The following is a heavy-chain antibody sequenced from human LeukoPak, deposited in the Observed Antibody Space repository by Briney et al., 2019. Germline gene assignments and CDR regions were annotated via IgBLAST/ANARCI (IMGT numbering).Heavy chain of an antibody. D-gene: IGHD1-1*01. Sequence: GRSLRLSCAASGFTFSRYGMQWVRQAPGKGLEWVAIISYDGSNKFYADSVKGRFTISRDNSKNTLSLLMNSLRAEDTAVSYCAKVRSPLEYYYAMDVWGQGTTVTVS. CDR1: GFTFSRYG. CDR2: ISYDGSNK. J-gene: IGHJ6*02. V-gene: IGHV3-30*18. CDR3: AKVRSPLEYYYAMDV.